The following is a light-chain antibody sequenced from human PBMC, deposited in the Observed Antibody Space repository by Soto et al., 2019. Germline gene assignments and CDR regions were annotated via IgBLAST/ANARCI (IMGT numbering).Light chain of an antibody. CDR2: WAS. J-gene: IGKJ4*01. CDR1: QSVLYNSNNKNY. V-gene: IGKV4-1*01. CDR3: QQYFGTPLT. Sequence: DIVMTQSPDSLAVSLGERATINCKSSQSVLYNSNNKNYLAWYQQKPGQPPKLLIYWASTRESGVPDRFTGSGSGTDFTLTISGLQAEDVAVYYCQQYFGTPLTFGGGTKVEIK.